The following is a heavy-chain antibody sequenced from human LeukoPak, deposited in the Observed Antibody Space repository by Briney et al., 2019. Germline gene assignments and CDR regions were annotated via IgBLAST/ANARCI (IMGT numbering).Heavy chain of an antibody. CDR2: ISWNSGSI. J-gene: IGHJ1*01. CDR3: ATYSSLNRREFQY. D-gene: IGHD3-22*01. Sequence: GGSLRLSCAASGFTFDDYAMHWVRQAPGKGLEWVSGISWNSGSIGYVDSVKGRFTISRDNAKNSLYLQMNSLRAEDTAVYYCATYSSLNRREFQYWGQGTLLTASS. CDR1: GFTFDDYA. V-gene: IGHV3-9*01.